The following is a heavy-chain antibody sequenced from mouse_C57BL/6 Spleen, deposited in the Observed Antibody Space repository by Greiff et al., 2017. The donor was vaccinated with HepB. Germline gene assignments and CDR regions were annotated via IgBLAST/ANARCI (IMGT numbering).Heavy chain of an antibody. V-gene: IGHV1-4*01. Sequence: VQLVESGAELARPGASVKMSCKASGYTFTSYTMHWVKQRPGQGLEWIGYINPSSGYTKYNQKFKDKATLTADKSSSTAYMQLSSLTSEDSAVYYCARSDGSSPGDYWGQGTTLTVSS. CDR2: INPSSGYT. CDR1: GYTFTSYT. D-gene: IGHD1-1*01. J-gene: IGHJ2*01. CDR3: ARSDGSSPGDY.